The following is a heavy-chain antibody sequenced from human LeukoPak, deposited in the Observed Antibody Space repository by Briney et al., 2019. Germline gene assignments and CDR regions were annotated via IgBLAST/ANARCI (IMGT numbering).Heavy chain of an antibody. D-gene: IGHD1-14*01. J-gene: IGHJ4*02. CDR2: INQDGSEK. CDR1: GFTFSSHW. V-gene: IGHV3-7*05. CDR3: ARDHVEPGVILDY. Sequence: GGSLRLSCAASGFTFSSHWMSWVRQAPGKGLEWVANINQDGSEKYYVDSVKGRFTISRDNAENSLYLQMNSLRAEDTAVYYCARDHVEPGVILDYWGRGNLVTVSS.